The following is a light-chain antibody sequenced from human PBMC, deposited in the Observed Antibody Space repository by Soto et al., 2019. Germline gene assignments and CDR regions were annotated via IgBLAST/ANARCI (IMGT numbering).Light chain of an antibody. CDR3: AAWDDILNGYV. V-gene: IGLV1-44*01. J-gene: IGLJ1*01. Sequence: QSVLTQPPSASGTPGQRVTISCSGSSSNIESNTVTWYQQLPGTAPKLVIYSNYDRPSGVPDRFSGSTSGTSASLVIRGLQSEDEAEYYCAAWDDILNGYVFGGGTKVTGL. CDR2: SNY. CDR1: SSNIESNT.